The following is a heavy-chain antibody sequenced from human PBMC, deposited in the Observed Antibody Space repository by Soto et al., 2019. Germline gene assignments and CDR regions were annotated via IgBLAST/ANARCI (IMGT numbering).Heavy chain of an antibody. Sequence: QVQLQQWGAGLLKPSETLSLTCAVYGGSFSGYYWSWIRQPPGKGLEWIGEINHSGSTNYNPSLKSLVTISVDTSKNQFSLKLSSVTAADTAVYYCARRRITMVRGVIIFDYWGQGTLVTVSS. J-gene: IGHJ4*02. D-gene: IGHD3-10*01. CDR3: ARRRITMVRGVIIFDY. CDR1: GGSFSGYY. V-gene: IGHV4-34*01. CDR2: INHSGST.